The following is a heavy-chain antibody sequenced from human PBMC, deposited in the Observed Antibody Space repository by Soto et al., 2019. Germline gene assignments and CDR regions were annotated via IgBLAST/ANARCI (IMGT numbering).Heavy chain of an antibody. J-gene: IGHJ6*02. V-gene: IGHV1-69*04. D-gene: IGHD6-13*01. CDR1: GGTFSSYT. Sequence: GASVKVSCKASGGTFSSYTISWVRQAPGQGLEWMGRIIPILGIANYAQKFQGRVTITADKSTSTAYMELSSLRSEDTAVYYCARDIGYSSSWYNPTSYYYGMDVWGQGTTVTVS. CDR2: IIPILGIA. CDR3: ARDIGYSSSWYNPTSYYYGMDV.